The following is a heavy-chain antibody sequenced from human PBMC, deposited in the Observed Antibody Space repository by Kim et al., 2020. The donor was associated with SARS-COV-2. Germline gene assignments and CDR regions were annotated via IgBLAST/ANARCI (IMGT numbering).Heavy chain of an antibody. Sequence: SETLSLTCAVYGGSFSGYYWSWIRQPPGKGLEWIGEINHSGSTNYNPSLKSRVTISVDTSKNQFSLKLSSVTAADTAVYYCARDRRGTMVRGPGGYWGQG. J-gene: IGHJ4*02. V-gene: IGHV4-34*01. D-gene: IGHD3-10*01. CDR3: ARDRRGTMVRGPGGY. CDR1: GGSFSGYY. CDR2: INHSGST.